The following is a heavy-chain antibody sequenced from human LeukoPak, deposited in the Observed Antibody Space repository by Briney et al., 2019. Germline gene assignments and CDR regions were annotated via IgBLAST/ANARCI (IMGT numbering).Heavy chain of an antibody. V-gene: IGHV3-21*01. J-gene: IGHJ4*02. D-gene: IGHD5-12*01. CDR1: RFTFSSYS. CDR3: ARDRGLYGGYDDY. Sequence: GGSLRLSCAASRFTFSSYSMNWVRQAPGKGLEWVSSISSSSSYIYYADSVKGRFTISRDNAKNSLYLQMNSLRAEDTAVYYCARDRGLYGGYDDYWGQGTLVTVSS. CDR2: ISSSSSYI.